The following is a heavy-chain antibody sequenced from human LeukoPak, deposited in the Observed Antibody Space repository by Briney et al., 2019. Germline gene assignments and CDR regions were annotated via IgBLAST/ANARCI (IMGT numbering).Heavy chain of an antibody. CDR3: AKRGVL. D-gene: IGHD3-10*01. J-gene: IGHJ4*02. CDR2: INGSGGST. CDR1: GFTFSTYS. Sequence: GGSLRLSCAASGFTFSTYSMNWVRQAPGKGLEWVSDINGSGGSTYYADSVKGRFTISRDNSKNTLYLQMNSLRVGDTAIYYCAKRGVLWGQGTLVTVSS. V-gene: IGHV3-23*01.